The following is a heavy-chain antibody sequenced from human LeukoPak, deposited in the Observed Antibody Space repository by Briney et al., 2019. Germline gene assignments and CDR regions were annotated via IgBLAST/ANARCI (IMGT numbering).Heavy chain of an antibody. CDR3: ARVSGIAAAGKLLFYYYYYGMDV. CDR2: IIPIFGTA. D-gene: IGHD6-13*01. V-gene: IGHV1-69*13. Sequence: SVKVSCKASGGTFSSYAISWVRQAPGQGLEWMGGIIPIFGTANYAQKFQGRVTITADESTSRAYMELSSLRSEDTAVYYCARVSGIAAAGKLLFYYYYYGMDVWGQGTTVTVSS. J-gene: IGHJ6*02. CDR1: GGTFSSYA.